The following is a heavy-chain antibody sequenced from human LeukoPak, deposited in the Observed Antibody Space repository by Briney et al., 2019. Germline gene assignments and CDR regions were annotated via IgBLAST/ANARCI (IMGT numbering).Heavy chain of an antibody. D-gene: IGHD6-13*01. Sequence: GGSLRLSCTASGFIFGDFAMTWVRQAPGKGLEWVGFIRSKAYGGAIEYAASVKGRFIISRDDSKSIAYLQMNSLKTEDTAVYYCARVAQQLLSLDYWGQGTLVTVSS. CDR2: IRSKAYGGAI. V-gene: IGHV3-49*04. CDR3: ARVAQQLLSLDY. CDR1: GFIFGDFA. J-gene: IGHJ4*02.